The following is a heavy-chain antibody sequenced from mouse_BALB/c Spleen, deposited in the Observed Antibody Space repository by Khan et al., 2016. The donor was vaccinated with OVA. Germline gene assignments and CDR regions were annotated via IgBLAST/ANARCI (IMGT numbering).Heavy chain of an antibody. CDR1: GYSITSGYA. CDR3: ARGNYYGYYVDY. D-gene: IGHD1-1*01. CDR2: ISYSGVT. J-gene: IGHJ2*01. V-gene: IGHV3-2*02. Sequence: EVQLQESGPGLVKPSQSLSLTCTVTGYSITSGYAWNWIRQFPGNKLEWMGYISYSGVTSYTPPLKSRISITRDTSKNQFFLQLNSVTTEDTATYYCARGNYYGYYVDYWGQGTTLTVSS.